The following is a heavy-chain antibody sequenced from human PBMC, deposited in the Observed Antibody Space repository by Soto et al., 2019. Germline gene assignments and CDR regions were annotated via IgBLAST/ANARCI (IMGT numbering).Heavy chain of an antibody. CDR1: GFTFSTYW. D-gene: IGHD1-26*01. CDR3: ARRGRYSGCYTYFDS. J-gene: IGHJ4*02. V-gene: IGHV3-7*05. Sequence: EVQLVESGGGLVQPGGSLRLSCEASGFTFSTYWMNWVRQAPGKGLEWVANINLDGSDKYYVDSVKGRFTISRDNAKNSVNLQMNSLRVEVTAVYYCARRGRYSGCYTYFDSWGQGTLVTVSS. CDR2: INLDGSDK.